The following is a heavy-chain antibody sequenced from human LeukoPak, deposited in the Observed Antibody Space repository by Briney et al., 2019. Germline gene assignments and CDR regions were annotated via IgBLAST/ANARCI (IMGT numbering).Heavy chain of an antibody. V-gene: IGHV1-2*02. CDR2: INPNSGDT. CDR1: GYTFTGFY. CDR3: AREGLAATGYDY. D-gene: IGHD6-25*01. Sequence: ASVKVSCKASGYTFTGFYIHWVRQAPGQGLEWMGWINPNSGDTNYAQKFQGRVTMTRDTSISTAYMELSRLRSDDTAVYYCAREGLAATGYDYWGQGTLVTVSS. J-gene: IGHJ4*02.